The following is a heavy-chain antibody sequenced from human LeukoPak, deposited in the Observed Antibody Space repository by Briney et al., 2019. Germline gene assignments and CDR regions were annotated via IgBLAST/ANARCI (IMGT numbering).Heavy chain of an antibody. J-gene: IGHJ4*02. CDR2: IYPGDSDT. CDR1: GYSFTSYW. D-gene: IGHD4-17*01. V-gene: IGHV5-51*01. CDR3: ARQPSTVTTIRSGLDY. Sequence: PGESLKISCKGSGYSFTSYWIGWVRQMPGKGLEWMGIIYPGDSDTRYSPSFQGQVTISADKSISTAYLQWSSLKASDTAMYYCARQPSTVTTIRSGLDYWGQGTLVTVSS.